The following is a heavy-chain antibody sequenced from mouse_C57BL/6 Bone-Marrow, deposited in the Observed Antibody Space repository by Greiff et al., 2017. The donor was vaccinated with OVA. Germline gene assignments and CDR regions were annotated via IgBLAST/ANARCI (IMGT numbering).Heavy chain of an antibody. CDR3: ARGWDASSYFDY. CDR1: GFTFSDYY. J-gene: IGHJ2*01. D-gene: IGHD4-1*01. Sequence: EVHLVESEGGLVQPGSSMKLSCTASGFTFSDYYMAWVRQVPEKGLEWVANINYDGSSTYYLDSLKSRFIISRDNAKNILYLQMSSLKSEDTATYYCARGWDASSYFDYWGQGTTLTVSS. CDR2: INYDGSST. V-gene: IGHV5-16*01.